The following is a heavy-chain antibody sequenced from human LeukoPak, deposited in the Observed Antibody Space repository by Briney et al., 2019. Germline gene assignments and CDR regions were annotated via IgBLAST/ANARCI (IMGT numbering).Heavy chain of an antibody. CDR2: IYYSGST. Sequence: SETLSLTCTVSGGSIRSSGHYWGWIRQPPGKGLEWIGSIYYSGSTYYNPSLKSRVTISVDTSKNQFSLKLSSVTAADTAVYYCARVSILEWLLYGGFDYWGQGTLVTVSS. V-gene: IGHV4-39*01. CDR1: GGSIRSSGHY. J-gene: IGHJ4*02. D-gene: IGHD3-3*01. CDR3: ARVSILEWLLYGGFDY.